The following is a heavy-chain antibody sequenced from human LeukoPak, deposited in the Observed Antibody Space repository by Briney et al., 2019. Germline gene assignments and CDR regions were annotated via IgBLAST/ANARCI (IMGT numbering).Heavy chain of an antibody. CDR1: GDSISSGDYY. CDR2: VSSSGST. CDR3: ARGPYSYDSSGAFDI. Sequence: PSETLSLTCTVSGDSISSGDYYWSWIRQPAGKGLEWIGRVSSSGSTNYNPSLKSRVTISVDTSKNQFSLKLSSVTAADTAVYFCARGPYSYDSSGAFDIWGQGTMVTVSS. J-gene: IGHJ3*02. V-gene: IGHV4-61*02. D-gene: IGHD3-22*01.